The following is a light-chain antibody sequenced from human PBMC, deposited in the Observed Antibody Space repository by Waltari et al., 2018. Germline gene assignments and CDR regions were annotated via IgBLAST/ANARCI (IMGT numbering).Light chain of an antibody. CDR1: QSLLRSTGYNF. Sequence: DIVITQSPLSLSVTPGEPASISCRSSQSLLRSTGYNFLDWYLQKPGQPPQLRISLGSDRASGVPDRFSGSGTGTDFTLKISRVEAEDVGIYYCMQALHTPTTFGPGTKVDIK. V-gene: IGKV2-28*01. J-gene: IGKJ3*01. CDR2: LGS. CDR3: MQALHTPTT.